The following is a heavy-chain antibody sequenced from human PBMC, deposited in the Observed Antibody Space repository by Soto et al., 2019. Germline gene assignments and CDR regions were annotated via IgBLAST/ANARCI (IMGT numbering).Heavy chain of an antibody. CDR3: ARQGFGELHGLVDV. J-gene: IGHJ6*02. CDR1: GGPMNNYY. CDR2: MGYNGFT. Sequence: QVQLQESGPGLVKPSETLSLTCTISGGPMNNYYCRWFGQPRGQGQEWIGYMGYNGFTRYNPSLRSGVAISLDSAKNQFSLNLTSVTAADTALYYCARQGFGELHGLVDVWGQGITVTVSS. D-gene: IGHD3-10*01. V-gene: IGHV4-59*08.